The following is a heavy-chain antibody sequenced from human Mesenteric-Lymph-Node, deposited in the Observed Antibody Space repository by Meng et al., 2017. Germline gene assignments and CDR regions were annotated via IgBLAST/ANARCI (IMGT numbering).Heavy chain of an antibody. J-gene: IGHJ4*02. V-gene: IGHV1-69*01. Sequence: QGQLVESGAGVEKPGSSGTVSCKASGGTFSSYAISWVRQAPGQGLEWMGGIIPIFGTANYAQKFQGRVTITADESTSTAYMELSSLRSEDTAVYYCASGRVVGATMRGYFDYWGQGTLVTVSS. CDR1: GGTFSSYA. CDR2: IIPIFGTA. CDR3: ASGRVVGATMRGYFDY. D-gene: IGHD1-26*01.